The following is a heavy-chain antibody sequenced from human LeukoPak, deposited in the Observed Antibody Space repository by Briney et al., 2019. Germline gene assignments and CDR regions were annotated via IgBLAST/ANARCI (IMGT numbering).Heavy chain of an antibody. V-gene: IGHV5-51*01. CDR2: IYPGDSDI. Sequence: GESLKISCKGAGYSFTSYWIAWVRQMPGKGLEWMGIIYPGDSDIRYCPSFQGQVTISADNSISPAYLQWSSLKASDTAMYYCARQRIVGAAYYFDYWGQGTLVTVSS. D-gene: IGHD1-26*01. CDR3: ARQRIVGAAYYFDY. J-gene: IGHJ4*02. CDR1: GYSFTSYW.